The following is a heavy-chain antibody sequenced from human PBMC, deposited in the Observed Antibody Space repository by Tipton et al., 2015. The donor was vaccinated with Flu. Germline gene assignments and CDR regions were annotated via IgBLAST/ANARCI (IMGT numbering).Heavy chain of an antibody. D-gene: IGHD6-13*01. CDR1: GFTFTWIG. Sequence: RSLRLSCVASGFTFTWIGIHWVRQPPGKGLEWVATTSGGGDTEHYADSVKGRFTISRDTSNNTLYLQMNSLRAEDTAVYYCARAIAAAGSRWGQGTLVTVSS. V-gene: IGHV3-30-3*01. CDR3: ARAIAAAGSR. J-gene: IGHJ4*02. CDR2: TSGGGDTE.